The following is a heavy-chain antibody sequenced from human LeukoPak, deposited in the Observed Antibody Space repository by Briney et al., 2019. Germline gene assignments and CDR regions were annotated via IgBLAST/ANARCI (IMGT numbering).Heavy chain of an antibody. Sequence: GASVKVSCKVSGYTLTELSMHWVRQAPGKGLEWMGGFDPEDGETIYAQKFQGRVTMTKDTSTDTAYMELSSLRSEDTAVYYCATGELGRFLEWGKGTTVTVSS. V-gene: IGHV1-24*01. CDR3: ATGELGRFLE. CDR2: FDPEDGET. J-gene: IGHJ6*04. CDR1: GYTLTELS. D-gene: IGHD3-3*01.